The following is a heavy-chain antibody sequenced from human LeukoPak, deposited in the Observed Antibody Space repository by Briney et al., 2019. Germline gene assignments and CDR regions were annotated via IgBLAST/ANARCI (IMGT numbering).Heavy chain of an antibody. D-gene: IGHD3-3*01. Sequence: SETLSLTCAVSGYSISSGYYWGWIRQPPGKGLEWIGGIYHSGSTYYNPSLKSRVTISVDTSKNQFSLKLSSVTAADTAVYYCALGYYVFWSGYYTFDYWGQGTLVTVSS. CDR3: ALGYYVFWSGYYTFDY. V-gene: IGHV4-38-2*01. J-gene: IGHJ4*02. CDR1: GYSISSGYY. CDR2: IYHSGST.